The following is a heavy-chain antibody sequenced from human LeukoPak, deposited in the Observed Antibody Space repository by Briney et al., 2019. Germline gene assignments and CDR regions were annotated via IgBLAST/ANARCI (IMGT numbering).Heavy chain of an antibody. CDR2: IYYSGST. V-gene: IGHV4-59*08. D-gene: IGHD4-11*01. Sequence: PSETLSLICAVSGGSIRSYYWSWIRQPPRKGLEWIGYIYYSGSTNYNPSLQSRVTISVDTSKNQYSLKLSSVTAADTAVYYCARGAQYDYWGQGTLVTVSS. CDR1: GGSIRSYY. CDR3: ARGAQYDY. J-gene: IGHJ4*02.